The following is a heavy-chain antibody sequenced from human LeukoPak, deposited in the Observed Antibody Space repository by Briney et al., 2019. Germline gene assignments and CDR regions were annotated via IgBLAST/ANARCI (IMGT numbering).Heavy chain of an antibody. D-gene: IGHD2-15*01. CDR3: ARHCCSGPAKRVFDI. CDR1: GGSISSSNW. J-gene: IGHJ3*02. V-gene: IGHV4-4*02. Sequence: PSGTLSLTCAVSGGSISSSNWWSWVRQPPGKGLEWIGTISYSGNTDYNPSLRSRVTISVDTSNNQFSLRLGSVTAADTAVYHCARHCCSGPAKRVFDIWGQGTMVTVSS. CDR2: ISYSGNT.